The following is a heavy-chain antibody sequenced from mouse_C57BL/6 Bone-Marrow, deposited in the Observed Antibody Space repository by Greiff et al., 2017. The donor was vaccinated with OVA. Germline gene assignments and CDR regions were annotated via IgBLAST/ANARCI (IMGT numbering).Heavy chain of an antibody. CDR3: ASYGNYEYFDV. V-gene: IGHV5-12*01. Sequence: EVKLMESGGGLVQPGGSLKLSCAASGFTFSDYYMYWVRQTPEKRLEWVAYISNGGGSTYYPDTVKGRFTISRDNAKNTLYLQMSRLKSEDTAMDYCASYGNYEYFDVWGTGTTVTVSS. J-gene: IGHJ1*03. CDR2: ISNGGGST. CDR1: GFTFSDYY. D-gene: IGHD2-1*01.